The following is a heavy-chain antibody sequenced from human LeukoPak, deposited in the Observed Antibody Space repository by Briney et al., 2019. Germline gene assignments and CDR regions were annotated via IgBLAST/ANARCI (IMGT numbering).Heavy chain of an antibody. CDR2: IGYSGRT. CDR1: GGSIGSYY. V-gene: IGHV4-59*01. D-gene: IGHD2-21*02. J-gene: IGHJ5*02. Sequence: SETLSLTCTVSGGSIGSYYWSWIRQPPGKGLEWIGYIGYSGRTNYNPSLKSRVTISVDTSKNQFSLNLRSVTAADTAVYYCARDVEHCGGSDCPRWFDPWGQGTLVTVSS. CDR3: ARDVEHCGGSDCPRWFDP.